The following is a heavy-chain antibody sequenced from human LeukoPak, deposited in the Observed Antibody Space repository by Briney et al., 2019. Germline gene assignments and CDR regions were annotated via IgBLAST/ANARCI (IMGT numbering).Heavy chain of an antibody. CDR1: GYTFTGYY. Sequence: HVASVKVSCEASGYTFTGYYMHWVRQAPGQGLEWMGWINPNSGGTNYAQKFQGRVTMTRDTSISTAYMELSRLRSDDTAVYYCARDGEYCGGDCSWGQGTLVTVSS. J-gene: IGHJ5*02. V-gene: IGHV1-2*02. D-gene: IGHD2-21*01. CDR2: INPNSGGT. CDR3: ARDGEYCGGDCS.